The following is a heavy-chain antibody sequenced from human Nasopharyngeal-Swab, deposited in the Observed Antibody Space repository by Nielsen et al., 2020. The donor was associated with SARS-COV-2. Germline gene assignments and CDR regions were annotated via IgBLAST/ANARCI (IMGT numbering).Heavy chain of an antibody. Sequence: VRQMPGKGLEWVSVISGNGGTTYCADSVKGRFTISRDNSQNTLFLQMNSLRAEDTAVYYCAKEGGGGNYLYYYYYGMDVWGQGTTVTVSS. CDR3: AKEGGGGNYLYYYYYGMDV. J-gene: IGHJ6*02. V-gene: IGHV3-23*01. CDR2: ISGNGGTT. D-gene: IGHD1-26*01.